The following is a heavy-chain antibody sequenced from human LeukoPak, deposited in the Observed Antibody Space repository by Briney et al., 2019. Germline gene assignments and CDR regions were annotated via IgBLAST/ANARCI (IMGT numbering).Heavy chain of an antibody. CDR2: IYYSGST. Sequence: KSSETLSLTCAVYGGSFSGYYWSWIRQPPGKGLEWIGYIYYSGSTNYNPSLKSRVTISVDTSKNQFSLKLSSVTAADTAVYYCARRLDVWGQGTTVTVSS. J-gene: IGHJ6*02. CDR1: GGSFSGYY. V-gene: IGHV4-59*08. CDR3: ARRLDV.